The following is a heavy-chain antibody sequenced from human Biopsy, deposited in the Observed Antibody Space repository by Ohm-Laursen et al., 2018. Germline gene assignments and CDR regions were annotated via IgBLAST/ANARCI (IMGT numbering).Heavy chain of an antibody. CDR1: GFTVSSNY. CDR3: ARGGIAVAGTNFDY. D-gene: IGHD6-19*01. V-gene: IGHV3-66*01. J-gene: IGHJ4*02. CDR2: IYSGGST. Sequence: SLRLSCTASGFTVSSNYMSWVRQAPGKGLEWVSVIYSGGSTYYADSVKGRFTTSRDNSKNTLYLQMNSLRAKDTAVYYCARGGIAVAGTNFDYWGQGTLVTVSS.